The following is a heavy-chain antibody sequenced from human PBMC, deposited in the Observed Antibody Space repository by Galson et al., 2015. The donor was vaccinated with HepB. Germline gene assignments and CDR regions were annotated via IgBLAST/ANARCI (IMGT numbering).Heavy chain of an antibody. V-gene: IGHV3-23*01. J-gene: IGHJ4*02. CDR2: ISGSGGST. D-gene: IGHD3-22*01. Sequence: SLRLSCAAPGFTFSSYAMSWVRQAPGKGLEWVSAISGSGGSTYYADSVKGRFTISRDNSKNTLYLQMNSLRAEDTAVYYCAKYEYYYDSSGSQFDYWGQGTLVTVSS. CDR3: AKYEYYYDSSGSQFDY. CDR1: GFTFSSYA.